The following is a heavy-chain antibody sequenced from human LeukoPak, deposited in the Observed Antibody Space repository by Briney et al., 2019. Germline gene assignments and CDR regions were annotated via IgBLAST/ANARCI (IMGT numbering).Heavy chain of an antibody. Sequence: SVKVSCKASGGTFSSYAISWVRQAPGQGLEWMGGIIPIFGTANYAQKFQGRVTITADKSTSTAYMELSSLRSEDTALYHCARGPDYGDFFFDYWGQGTRVTVSS. D-gene: IGHD4-17*01. J-gene: IGHJ4*02. CDR3: ARGPDYGDFFFDY. V-gene: IGHV1-69*06. CDR2: IIPIFGTA. CDR1: GGTFSSYA.